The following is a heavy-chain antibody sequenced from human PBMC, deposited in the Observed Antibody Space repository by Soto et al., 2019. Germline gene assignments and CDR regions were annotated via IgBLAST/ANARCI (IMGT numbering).Heavy chain of an antibody. CDR1: GYTFTSYD. V-gene: IGHV1-8*01. J-gene: IGHJ6*03. D-gene: IGHD6-13*01. CDR3: AREAAAGRDYYYYYYMDV. CDR2: MNPNSGNT. Sequence: ASVKVSCKASGYTFTSYDINWVLQATGQGLEWMGWMNPNSGNTGYAQKFQGRVTMTRNTSISTAYMELSSLRSEDTAVYYCAREAAAGRDYYYYYYMDVWGKGTTVTVSS.